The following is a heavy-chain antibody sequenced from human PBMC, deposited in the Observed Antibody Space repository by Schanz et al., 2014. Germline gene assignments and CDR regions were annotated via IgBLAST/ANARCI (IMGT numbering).Heavy chain of an antibody. D-gene: IGHD3-16*01. CDR3: VRVPSIDVSFDL. CDR2: ISTSNGNT. CDR1: GYTFVSYS. Sequence: QVQLVQSGAEVKKPGASVKVSCKASGYTFVSYSMHWVRQAPGQGLEWMGWISTSNGNTNYIQKLQGRITMTTDTFAISAYMKLMSLRSDDTSHYYCVRVPSIDVSFDLWGRGTLVTVSS. V-gene: IGHV1-18*04. J-gene: IGHJ2*01.